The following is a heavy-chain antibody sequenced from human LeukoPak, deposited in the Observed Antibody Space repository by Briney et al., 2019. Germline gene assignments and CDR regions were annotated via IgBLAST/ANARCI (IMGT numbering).Heavy chain of an antibody. V-gene: IGHV3-53*05. CDR2: IYSGGST. D-gene: IGHD1-20*01. Sequence: GGSLRLSCAASGFTVSSDYMSWVRQAPGKGLEWVSVIYSGGSTYYADSVKGRFTISRDNSKNTLYLQMNSLRAEDTAVYYCAGGAITGPYYYYGMDVWGQGTTVTVSS. J-gene: IGHJ6*02. CDR1: GFTVSSDY. CDR3: AGGAITGPYYYYGMDV.